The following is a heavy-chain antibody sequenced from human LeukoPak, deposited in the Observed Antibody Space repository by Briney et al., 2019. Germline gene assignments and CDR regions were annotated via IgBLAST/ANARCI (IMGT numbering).Heavy chain of an antibody. Sequence: PGGSRRLSCAASGFTFKSYTVYWVRQAPGKGLEWVSFIYSDNTHYSDSVKGRFTISRDNSKNTLYLQMNSLRAEDTAVYYCARRAGAYSHPYDYWGQGTLVTVSS. J-gene: IGHJ4*02. CDR3: ARRAGAYSHPYDY. V-gene: IGHV3-53*01. D-gene: IGHD4/OR15-4a*01. CDR1: GFTFKSYT. CDR2: IYSDNT.